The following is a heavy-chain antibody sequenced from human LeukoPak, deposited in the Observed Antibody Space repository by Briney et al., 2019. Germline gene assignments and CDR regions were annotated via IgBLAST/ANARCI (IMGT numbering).Heavy chain of an antibody. CDR2: IYTSGTT. CDR1: GGSISSGSYY. V-gene: IGHV4-61*02. CDR3: ARCLGGRCDYFDY. J-gene: IGHJ4*02. D-gene: IGHD3-16*01. Sequence: SETLSLTCTVSGGSISSGSYYFNWIRQPAGKGLEWIGRIYTSGTTNYNPSLKSRVSISVDTSKNQFSLRLSSVTAADTAVYYCARCLGGRCDYFDYWGQGTLVTVSS.